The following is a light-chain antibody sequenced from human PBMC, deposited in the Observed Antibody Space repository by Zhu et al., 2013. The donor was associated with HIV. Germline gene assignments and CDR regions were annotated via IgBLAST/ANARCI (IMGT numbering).Light chain of an antibody. J-gene: IGLJ2*01. CDR1: ISDVGSPNNF. V-gene: IGLV2-14*01. Sequence: QSALTQPASVSGSPGQSITISCTGSISDVGSPNNFVSWFQQHPGKAPKVLIYKVINRPSGVSNRFSGSKSGNTASLTISGLQADDEADYYCQSYDSRLSGSVFGGGTKLTVL. CDR2: KVI. CDR3: QSYDSRLSGSV.